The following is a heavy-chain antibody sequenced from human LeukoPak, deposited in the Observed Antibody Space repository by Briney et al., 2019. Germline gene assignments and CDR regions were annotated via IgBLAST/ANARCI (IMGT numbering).Heavy chain of an antibody. Sequence: PGGSLRLSCAASGFTFSHCSMNWVRQAPGKGLEWVSSISSGSNYIYYADSVKGRFTISRDNSKNTLYLQINNPRVEDTAVYYCAKRYYDFPLDYWGQGTLVTVSS. CDR3: AKRYYDFPLDY. CDR1: GFTFSHCS. CDR2: ISSGSNYI. J-gene: IGHJ4*02. D-gene: IGHD3-3*01. V-gene: IGHV3-21*04.